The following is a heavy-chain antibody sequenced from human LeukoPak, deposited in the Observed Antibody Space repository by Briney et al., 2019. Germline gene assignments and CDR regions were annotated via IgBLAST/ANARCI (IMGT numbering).Heavy chain of an antibody. CDR1: GFTFGSYG. CDR2: ISSSTSSI. V-gene: IGHV3-21*01. J-gene: IGHJ4*02. Sequence: GGSLRLSCAASGFTFGSYGMNWVRQAPGKGLEWVSSISSSTSSIYYADSVKGRFTISRDNAKNSLYLQMNSLGAEDTAVYYCARVGYCSGGSCYWGGYFDSWGQGTLVTVSS. D-gene: IGHD2-15*01. CDR3: ARVGYCSGGSCYWGGYFDS.